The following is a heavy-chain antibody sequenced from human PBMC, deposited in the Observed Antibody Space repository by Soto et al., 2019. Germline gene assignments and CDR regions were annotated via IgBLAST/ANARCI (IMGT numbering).Heavy chain of an antibody. CDR2: IYYSGST. Sequence: SETLSLTCTVSGGSISSYYWSWIRQPPGKGLEWIGYIYYSGSTNYNPSLKSRVTISVDTSKNQFSLKLSSVTAADTAVYYCARRTNRNAFDIWGQGTMVTVSS. CDR1: GGSISSYY. J-gene: IGHJ3*02. V-gene: IGHV4-59*08. CDR3: ARRTNRNAFDI.